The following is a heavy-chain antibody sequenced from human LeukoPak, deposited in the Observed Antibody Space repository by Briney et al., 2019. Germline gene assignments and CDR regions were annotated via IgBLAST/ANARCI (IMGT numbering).Heavy chain of an antibody. D-gene: IGHD6-13*01. CDR1: GFTFSSYA. Sequence: GGSLRLSCAASGFTFSSYAMHWVRQAPGKGLEWVAVISYDGSNKYYADSVKGRFTISRDNSKNTLYLQMNSPRAEDTAVYYCARGSSSWYDPFDYWGQGTLVTVSS. CDR3: ARGSSSWYDPFDY. J-gene: IGHJ4*02. CDR2: ISYDGSNK. V-gene: IGHV3-30*04.